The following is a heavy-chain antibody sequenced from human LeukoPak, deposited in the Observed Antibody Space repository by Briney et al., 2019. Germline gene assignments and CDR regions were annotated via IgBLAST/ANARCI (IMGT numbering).Heavy chain of an antibody. D-gene: IGHD2-15*01. Sequence: ASVKVSCKASGYTFLSYGIAWVRQAPGQGLEWMGWISAYNSHTDYAQNLQGRVTMTTDTSSNTAYMQLRGLRSDDTAVYYCARWGYCGGGSCRLDYWGQGTLVTVSS. CDR2: ISAYNSHT. V-gene: IGHV1-18*01. CDR3: ARWGYCGGGSCRLDY. J-gene: IGHJ4*02. CDR1: GYTFLSYG.